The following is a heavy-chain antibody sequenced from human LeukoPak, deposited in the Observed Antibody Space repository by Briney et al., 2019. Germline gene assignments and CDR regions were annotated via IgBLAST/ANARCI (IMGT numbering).Heavy chain of an antibody. V-gene: IGHV3-48*01. D-gene: IGHD1-14*01. CDR1: GFTFSSYS. J-gene: IGHJ4*02. CDR2: ISSSSSTI. Sequence: GGSLRLSCAASGFTFSSYSMNWVRQAPGKGLEWVSYISSSSSTIYYADSVKGRSTISRDNSKSTLYLQMNSLRAEDTAIYYCAARPRMPPRFDYWGQGALVTVSS. CDR3: AARPRMPPRFDY.